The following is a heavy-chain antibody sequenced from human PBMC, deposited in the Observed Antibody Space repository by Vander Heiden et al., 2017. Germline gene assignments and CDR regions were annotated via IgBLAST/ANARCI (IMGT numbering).Heavy chain of an antibody. V-gene: IGHV4-34*01. Sequence: GKGLEWIGEINQSGGTDYNPSLKSRVTISLDTSKNQLSLKLSSVTAADTAVYFCAKTTTGTLWGWDYWGQGTLVTVSS. CDR2: INQSGGT. J-gene: IGHJ4*02. D-gene: IGHD1-1*01. CDR3: AKTTTGTLWGWDY.